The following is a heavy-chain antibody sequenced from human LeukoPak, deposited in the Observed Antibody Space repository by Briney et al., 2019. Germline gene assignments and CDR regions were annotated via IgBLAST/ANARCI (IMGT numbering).Heavy chain of an antibody. D-gene: IGHD3-22*01. CDR1: GGSISSGGYY. Sequence: PSETLSLTCTVSGGSISSGGYYWSWLRQHPGKGLEWIGYIYYSGSTYYNPSLKSRVTISVDTSKNQFSLKLSSVTAADTAVYYCARDSLDSSGPRWVFAFDIWGQGTMVTVSS. V-gene: IGHV4-31*03. J-gene: IGHJ3*02. CDR2: IYYSGST. CDR3: ARDSLDSSGPRWVFAFDI.